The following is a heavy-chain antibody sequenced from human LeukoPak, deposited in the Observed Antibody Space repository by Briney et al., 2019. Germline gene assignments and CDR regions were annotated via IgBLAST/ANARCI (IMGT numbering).Heavy chain of an antibody. CDR1: GFAFSSYW. J-gene: IGHJ4*02. D-gene: IGHD3-10*01. V-gene: IGHV3-7*01. CDR2: IKQDGSEK. CDR3: ARLQYSFLYGSGSYGVDY. Sequence: GGSLRLSCAASGFAFSSYWMSWVRQAPGKGLEWVANIKQDGSEKYYVDSVKGRFTISRDNAKNSLYLQMNSLRAEDTAVYYCARLQYSFLYGSGSYGVDYWGQGTLVTVSS.